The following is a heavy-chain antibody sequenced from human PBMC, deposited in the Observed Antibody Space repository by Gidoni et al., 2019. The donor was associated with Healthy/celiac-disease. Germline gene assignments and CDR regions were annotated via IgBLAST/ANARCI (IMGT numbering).Heavy chain of an antibody. D-gene: IGHD3-16*02. CDR1: GFTFSRHA. CDR3: AKSPIYDYVWGSYRPTGWFDP. J-gene: IGHJ5*02. V-gene: IGHV3-23*01. CDR2: ISGSGGST. Sequence: EVQLLESGGGLVQPGGSLRLPCAASGFTFSRHAMSCVRQAPRKGLECVSAISGSGGSTYYADSVKGRFTSARDNSKNTLYLQMNSLRAEDTAVYYCAKSPIYDYVWGSYRPTGWFDPWGQGTLVTVSS.